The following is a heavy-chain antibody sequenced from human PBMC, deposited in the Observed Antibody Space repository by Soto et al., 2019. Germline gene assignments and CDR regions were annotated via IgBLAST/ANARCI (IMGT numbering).Heavy chain of an antibody. CDR3: AKDRGSSSWDPIFDF. CDR2: ISGSGSTT. D-gene: IGHD6-13*01. CDR1: GFTFSSYA. Sequence: PGGSLRLSCAASGFTFSSYAMSWVRQAPGKGLEWVSVISGSGSTTYYADSVKGRFTISRDNSKNTLYLQMNSLRAEDTAVYFCAKDRGSSSWDPIFDFWGRGTLVTVSS. V-gene: IGHV3-23*01. J-gene: IGHJ4*02.